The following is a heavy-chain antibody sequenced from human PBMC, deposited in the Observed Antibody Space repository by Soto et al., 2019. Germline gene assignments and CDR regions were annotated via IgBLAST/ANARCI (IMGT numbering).Heavy chain of an antibody. CDR1: GFTRRTNG. CDR2: FSGSGDDT. D-gene: IGHD4-17*01. V-gene: IGHV3-23*01. J-gene: IGHJ4*02. Sequence: EVQLSESGGGLVQPGGSLRLSCAATGFTRRTNGMSWVRQAPGKGLEWVSSFSGSGDDTWYAASLKGRFTISRDNSKNTLYLHMNSLRAEDTALYYCAGHGGYSYLGQGTLVTVSS. CDR3: AGHGGYSY.